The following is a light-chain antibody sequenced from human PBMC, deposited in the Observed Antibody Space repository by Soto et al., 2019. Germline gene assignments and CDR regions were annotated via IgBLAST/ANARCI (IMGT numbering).Light chain of an antibody. CDR3: CSYTDSRTHI. V-gene: IGLV2-14*01. Sequence: QSALTQPASVSGFPGQSITISCTGTSSDVGGYNYVSWYQQHPGKAPKLIIFEVSYRPSGISNRFSASKSGDTASLTISGLQADDEADYYCCSYTDSRTHIFXSGTKVTVL. J-gene: IGLJ1*01. CDR1: SSDVGGYNY. CDR2: EVS.